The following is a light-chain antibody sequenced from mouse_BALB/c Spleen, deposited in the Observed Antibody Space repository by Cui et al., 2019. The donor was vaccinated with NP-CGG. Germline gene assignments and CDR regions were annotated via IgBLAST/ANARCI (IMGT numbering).Light chain of an antibody. CDR1: TGAVTTNNY. Sequence: HAVVTQDCELTTSPGETVTLTCRSSTGAVTTNNYANWVQEKSDHLFTGLIGGTNNRVPGVPARFSGSLIGDKAALTITGAQTEDEAIYFCALWYSNHWVFGGGTKLTVL. V-gene: IGLV1*01. J-gene: IGLJ1*01. CDR2: GTN. CDR3: ALWYSNHWV.